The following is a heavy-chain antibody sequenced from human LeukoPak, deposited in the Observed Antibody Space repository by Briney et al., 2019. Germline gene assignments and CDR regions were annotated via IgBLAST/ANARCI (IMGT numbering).Heavy chain of an antibody. V-gene: IGHV4-30-2*01. CDR1: GGSISSGGYC. CDR3: AGYYYGSGSFGTVDAFDI. Sequence: SQTLSLTCAVSGGSISSGGYCWSWIRQPPGKGLEWIGYIYHSGSTYYHPSLKSRVTISVDRSKNQFSLKLSSVTAADTAVYYCAGYYYGSGSFGTVDAFDIWGQGTMVTVSS. D-gene: IGHD3-10*01. CDR2: IYHSGST. J-gene: IGHJ3*02.